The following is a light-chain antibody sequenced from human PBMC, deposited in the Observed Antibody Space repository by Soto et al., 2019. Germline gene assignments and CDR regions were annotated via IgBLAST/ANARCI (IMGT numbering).Light chain of an antibody. J-gene: IGKJ1*01. CDR1: QSISSN. CDR2: GAS. Sequence: EIVMTQSPATLSVSPGERATLSCRASQSISSNLAWYQQKPGQAPRLLIYGASTRATGIPARFSGSGSGTEFTLTITSLQSEDFAVYYCQQNNHWLCTFGQGTKVEIK. V-gene: IGKV3-15*01. CDR3: QQNNHWLCT.